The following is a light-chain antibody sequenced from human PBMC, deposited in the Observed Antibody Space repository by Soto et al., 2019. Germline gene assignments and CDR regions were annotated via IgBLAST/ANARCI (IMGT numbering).Light chain of an antibody. J-gene: IGLJ1*01. CDR2: SRN. CDR3: ASWDDRLNGYV. V-gene: IGLV1-44*01. CDR1: SSNIGNNA. Sequence: QSVLAQSPSASGTPGQRVTISCSGSSSNIGNNAVNWYQHLPGTAPKLLVYSRNQRPPGVSDRFSGSQSGTSASLAISGLQSEDEADYYCASWDDRLNGYVFGPGTKVTVL.